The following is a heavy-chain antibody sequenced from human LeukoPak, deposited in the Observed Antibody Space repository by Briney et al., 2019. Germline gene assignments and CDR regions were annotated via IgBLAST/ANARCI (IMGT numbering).Heavy chain of an antibody. CDR3: ARVQRGTILFGPVY. V-gene: IGHV4-38-2*02. D-gene: IGHD3-3*01. CDR1: GYSISSGYY. J-gene: IGHJ4*02. CDR2: IYHSGST. Sequence: SETLSLTCTVSGYSISSGYYWGWIRQPPGKGLEWIGSIYHSGSTYYNPSLKSRVTISVDTSKNQFSLKLSSVTAADTAVYYCARVQRGTILFGPVYWGQGTLVTVSS.